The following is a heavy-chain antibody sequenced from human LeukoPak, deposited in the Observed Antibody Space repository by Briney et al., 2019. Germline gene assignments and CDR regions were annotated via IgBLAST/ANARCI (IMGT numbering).Heavy chain of an antibody. J-gene: IGHJ4*02. CDR3: ARDGSSFGDLIR. V-gene: IGHV1-18*01. D-gene: IGHD3-10*01. CDR2: ISAYNGNT. CDR1: DYTFTSYG. Sequence: ASVKVSCKASDYTFTSYGISWVRQAPGRGLEWMGWISAYNGNTNYAQKLQGRVTMTTDTSTSTAYMELRSLRSDDTAVYYCARDGSSFGDLIRWGQGTLVTVSS.